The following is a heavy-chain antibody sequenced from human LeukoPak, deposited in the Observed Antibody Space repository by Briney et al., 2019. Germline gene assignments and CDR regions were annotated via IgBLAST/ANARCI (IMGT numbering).Heavy chain of an antibody. CDR2: IIPILGIA. CDR3: ASIDDDSSGYYSDY. J-gene: IGHJ4*02. V-gene: IGHV1-69*04. D-gene: IGHD3-22*01. CDR1: GGTFSSYA. Sequence: VASVKVSCNASGGTFSSYAISWVRQAPGQGLEWMGRIIPILGIANYAQKFQGRVTITADKSTSTAYMELSSLRSEDTAVYYCASIDDDSSGYYSDYWGQGTLVTVSS.